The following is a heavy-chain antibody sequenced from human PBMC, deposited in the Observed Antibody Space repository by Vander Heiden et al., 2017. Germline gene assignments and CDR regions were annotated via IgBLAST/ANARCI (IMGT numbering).Heavy chain of an antibody. J-gene: IGHJ4*02. V-gene: IGHV4-59*01. CDR3: ARGPAGEWRFLEWSYPRHFDS. Sequence: QVQLQESGPGLVKPSETLSLTCTVSGGSISSYYWSWIRQPPGKGLGWIGYTYSSGGTNSNPSLRSRVTIPVATSKTQFSLRLTSGPAADPAGYYWARGPAGEWRFLEWSYPRHFDSWGQGTLLPVS. D-gene: IGHD3-3*01. CDR2: TYSSGGT. CDR1: GGSISSYY.